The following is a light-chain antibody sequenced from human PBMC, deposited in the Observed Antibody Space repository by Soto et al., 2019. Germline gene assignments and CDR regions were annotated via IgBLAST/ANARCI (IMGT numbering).Light chain of an antibody. CDR1: SGDVGFYDF. CDR2: GVP. CDR3: ASYTGISTYL. J-gene: IGLJ3*02. V-gene: IGLV2-14*03. Sequence: QSVLTQPASMSGSPGKSITISCTGTSGDVGFYDFVSWYQQHPGKVPRLIIYGVPKRPSGVSHRFSGSKSGNTASLTISGLQVEDEAAYSCASYTGISTYLFGGGTKVTVL.